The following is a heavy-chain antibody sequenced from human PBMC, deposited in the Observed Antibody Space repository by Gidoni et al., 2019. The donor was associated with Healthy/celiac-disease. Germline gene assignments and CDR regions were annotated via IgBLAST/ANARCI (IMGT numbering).Heavy chain of an antibody. D-gene: IGHD6-6*01. CDR1: GYTFTRYA. V-gene: IGHV1-8*01. CDR2: MNPNSDNT. CDR3: ARHYSSFNWFDP. Sequence: QVQLVQSGAEVKKPGASVKVSCKASGYTFTRYAINWVRQATGQGLEWMGWMNPNSDNTGYAQKFQGRVTMTRNTSISTAYMELSSLRSEDTAVYYCARHYSSFNWFDPWGQGTLVTVSS. J-gene: IGHJ5*02.